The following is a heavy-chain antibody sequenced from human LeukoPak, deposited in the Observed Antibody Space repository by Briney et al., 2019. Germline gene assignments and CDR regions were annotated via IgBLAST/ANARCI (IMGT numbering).Heavy chain of an antibody. Sequence: PGGSLRLSCAASGFTFSSYGMHWVRQAPGKGGEGVAVISYDGSNKYYADSVKGRFTISRDNSKNTLYLQMNSLRAEDTAVYYCAIYGSGEVDYWGQGTLVTVSS. D-gene: IGHD3-10*01. CDR2: ISYDGSNK. CDR1: GFTFSSYG. V-gene: IGHV3-30*03. CDR3: AIYGSGEVDY. J-gene: IGHJ4*02.